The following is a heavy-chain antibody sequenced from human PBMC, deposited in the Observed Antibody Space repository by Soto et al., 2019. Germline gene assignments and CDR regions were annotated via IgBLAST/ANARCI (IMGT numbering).Heavy chain of an antibody. D-gene: IGHD1-26*01. CDR2: VSYDGSNK. CDR1: GFTFSAYG. V-gene: IGHV3-30*18. CDR3: EKVTFSGDYYYYYGLDV. J-gene: IGHJ6*02. Sequence: QEQLVESGGGVVQPGRALRLSCAASGFTFSAYGMHWVRQAPGKRLEWVAVVSYDGSNKYYADSVKGRFTNSRDKSWNTLYLQMNSLRAEDTAVYYCEKVTFSGDYYYYYGLDVCGQGTTVTVSS.